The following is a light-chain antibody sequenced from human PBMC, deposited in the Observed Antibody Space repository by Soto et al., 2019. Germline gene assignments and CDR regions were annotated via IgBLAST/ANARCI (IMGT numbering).Light chain of an antibody. J-gene: IGLJ1*01. CDR3: SSFTSAITYV. CDR1: TSDVGGYNS. CDR2: DVS. V-gene: IGLV2-14*01. Sequence: QSALTQPASVSGSPGQSITMSCTGTTSDVGGYNSVSWYQQYPGKAPNLLIYDVSNRPSGVSSRFSGSKSGNTASLTISGLQAEDEADYYCSSFTSAITYVFGTGTKLTVL.